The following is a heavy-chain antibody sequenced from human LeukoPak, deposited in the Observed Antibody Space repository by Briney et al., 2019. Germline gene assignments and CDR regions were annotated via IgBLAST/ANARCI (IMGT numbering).Heavy chain of an antibody. CDR1: GYTFTIYG. J-gene: IGHJ4*02. D-gene: IGHD3-22*01. CDR2: FSVYNGNT. V-gene: IGHV1-18*01. Sequence: ASVKVSCKASGYTFTIYGISWVRQAPGQGLEWMGWFSVYNGNTNYAQKLQGRVTMTTDTSTSTAYMELRRLRCDDTAVHYCARAAEDCHDSSGYSGDDYWGQGTLVTVSS. CDR3: ARAAEDCHDSSGYSGDDY.